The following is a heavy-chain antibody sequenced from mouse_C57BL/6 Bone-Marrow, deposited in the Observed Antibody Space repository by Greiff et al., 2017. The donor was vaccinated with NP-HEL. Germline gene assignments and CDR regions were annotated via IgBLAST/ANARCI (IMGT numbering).Heavy chain of an antibody. V-gene: IGHV5-17*01. Sequence: EVHLVESGGGLVKPGGSLKLSCAASGFTFSDYGMHWVRQAPEKGLEWVAYISSGSSTIYYADTVKGRFTISRDNAKNTLFLQMTSLRFEDTAMYYCARRYRGLYYYAMDYWGQGTSVTVSS. CDR3: ARRYRGLYYYAMDY. D-gene: IGHD2-12*01. J-gene: IGHJ4*01. CDR1: GFTFSDYG. CDR2: ISSGSSTI.